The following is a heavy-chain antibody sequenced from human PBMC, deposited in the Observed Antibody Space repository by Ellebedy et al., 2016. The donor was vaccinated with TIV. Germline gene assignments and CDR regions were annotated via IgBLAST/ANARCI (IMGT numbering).Heavy chain of an antibody. J-gene: IGHJ3*02. V-gene: IGHV3-7*01. Sequence: ETLSLTCTVSGGSISSGGYYWSWVRQAPGKGLEWLANIKTDGSEQYFADSVRGRSTLSRDNAENSVYLQMSSLRPEDTAVYYCARDPYSGYYWDLNGALDIWGQGTMVTVSS. D-gene: IGHD5-12*01. CDR1: GGSISSGGYY. CDR2: IKTDGSEQ. CDR3: ARDPYSGYYWDLNGALDI.